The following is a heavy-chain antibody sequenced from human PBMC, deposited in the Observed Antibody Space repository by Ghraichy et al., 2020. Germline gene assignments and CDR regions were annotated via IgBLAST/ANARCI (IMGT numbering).Heavy chain of an antibody. Sequence: SATLSLTCAVSGVSISSGGYSWIWIRQPPGTGLDWIGYFYHIGSTSYNPSLKSRVSISVDRSKNQLSLKLRCVTAADKAVYYCARGATYYDYVWGRYFDYWGQGTLVTVSS. CDR3: ARGATYYDYVWGRYFDY. D-gene: IGHD3-16*01. V-gene: IGHV4-30-2*01. CDR2: FYHIGST. CDR1: GVSISSGGYS. J-gene: IGHJ4*02.